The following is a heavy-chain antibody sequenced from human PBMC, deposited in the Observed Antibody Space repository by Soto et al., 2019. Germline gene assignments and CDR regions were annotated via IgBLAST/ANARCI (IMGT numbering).Heavy chain of an antibody. CDR2: IYSGGST. CDR1: GFTVSSNY. J-gene: IGHJ4*02. D-gene: IGHD1-26*01. Sequence: EVQLVESGGGLIQPGGSLRLSCAASGFTVSSNYMSWVRQAPGKGLEWVSVIYSGGSTYYADTVQGRFTISRDNSKNTLYLHMNTLRANDTATYYSARARYPFDYWGQGTLVTVSS. V-gene: IGHV3-53*01. CDR3: ARARYPFDY.